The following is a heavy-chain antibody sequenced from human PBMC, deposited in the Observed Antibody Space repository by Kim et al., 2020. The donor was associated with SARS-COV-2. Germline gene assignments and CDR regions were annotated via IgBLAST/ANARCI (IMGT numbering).Heavy chain of an antibody. CDR2: INHSGST. D-gene: IGHD2-2*01. CDR3: ARGRVVPAAYYYYYMDV. V-gene: IGHV4-34*01. CDR1: GGSFSGYY. J-gene: IGHJ6*03. Sequence: SETLSLTCAVYGGSFSGYYWSWIRQPPGKGLEWIGEINHSGSTNYNPSLKSRVTISVDTSKNQFSLKLSSVTAADTAVYYCARGRVVPAAYYYYYMDV.